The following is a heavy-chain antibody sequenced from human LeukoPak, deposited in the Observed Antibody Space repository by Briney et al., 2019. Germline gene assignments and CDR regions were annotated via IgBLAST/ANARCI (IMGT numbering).Heavy chain of an antibody. Sequence: SETLSLTCTVSGGSINSGNYYWNWIRQPAWKGLEWIGRIYTNGGIMYNPSLKSRVAISMDTSKNQFSLDLNSVTAADTAMYYCAREGAGYYWGRGTLVTVSS. J-gene: IGHJ4*02. CDR3: AREGAGYY. CDR2: IYTNGGI. V-gene: IGHV4-61*02. CDR1: GGSINSGNYY.